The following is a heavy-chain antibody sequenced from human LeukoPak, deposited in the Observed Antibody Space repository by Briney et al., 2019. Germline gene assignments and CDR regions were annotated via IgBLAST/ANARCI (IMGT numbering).Heavy chain of an antibody. D-gene: IGHD2-2*01. CDR2: ISAYNGNT. CDR3: ARVAADIVVVPAALYYFDY. CDR1: GYTFTSYG. Sequence: ASVKVSCKASGYTFTSYGISWVRQAPGQGLEWMGWISAYNGNTNYAQKLQGRVTMTTDTSTSTAYMELRSLRSDDTAVYYCARVAADIVVVPAALYYFDYWGQGTPVTVSS. J-gene: IGHJ4*02. V-gene: IGHV1-18*01.